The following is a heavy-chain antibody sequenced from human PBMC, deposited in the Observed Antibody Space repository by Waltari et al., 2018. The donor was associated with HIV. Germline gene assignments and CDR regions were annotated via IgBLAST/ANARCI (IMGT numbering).Heavy chain of an antibody. D-gene: IGHD3-22*01. CDR1: GYTFTSYD. J-gene: IGHJ4*02. Sequence: QGQLVQSGAEVKKSGASVKVSCKASGYTFTSYDINWVRRATGQGLEWMGWMNPSSGIAGNTHNFQGRESRTRITSYSPAYMELSSLRSENTDVYYCARGPIHNYDSSGYVDFWGQGTLVTVSS. V-gene: IGHV1-8*01. CDR2: MNPSSGIA. CDR3: ARGPIHNYDSSGYVDF.